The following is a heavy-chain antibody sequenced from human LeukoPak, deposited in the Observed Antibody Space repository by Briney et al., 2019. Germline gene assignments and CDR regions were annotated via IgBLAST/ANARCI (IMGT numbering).Heavy chain of an antibody. J-gene: IGHJ6*04. Sequence: ASVKVSCKASGYTFTSYGISWVRQAPGQGLEWMGWISAYNGNTNYAQKLQGRVTMTTDTSTSTAYMELRSLRSDDTAVYYCARLITMVRGVIPEMDVWGKGTTVTVSS. CDR1: GYTFTSYG. CDR2: ISAYNGNT. CDR3: ARLITMVRGVIPEMDV. D-gene: IGHD3-10*01. V-gene: IGHV1-18*01.